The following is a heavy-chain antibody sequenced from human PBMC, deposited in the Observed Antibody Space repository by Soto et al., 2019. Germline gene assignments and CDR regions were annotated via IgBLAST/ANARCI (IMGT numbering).Heavy chain of an antibody. J-gene: IGHJ5*02. D-gene: IGHD6-6*01. V-gene: IGHV3-66*01. Sequence: EVQLVESGGGLVQPGGSLRLSCVASGFPVGNNYMSWVRQAPGKGLEWVSLIYTVGTTHYADSVRGRFTISRDSSKNTLYLEMKSLRREDTAIYYCMNRPRAWGQGTLVTVSS. CDR1: GFPVGNNY. CDR3: MNRPRA. CDR2: IYTVGTT.